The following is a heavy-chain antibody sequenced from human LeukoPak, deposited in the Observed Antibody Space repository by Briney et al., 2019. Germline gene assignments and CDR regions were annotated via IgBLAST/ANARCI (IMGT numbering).Heavy chain of an antibody. V-gene: IGHV1-2*06. CDR3: ATDCGGACYFDY. D-gene: IGHD2-21*01. Sequence: ASVKVSCKASGYTLTGYYMHWGRQAPGQGLEWMGRINPNSGGTNYAQKFQGRVTMTRDTSISTAYMELSRLRSDDTAVYYCATDCGGACYFDYWGQGTLVTVSS. CDR1: GYTLTGYY. J-gene: IGHJ4*02. CDR2: INPNSGGT.